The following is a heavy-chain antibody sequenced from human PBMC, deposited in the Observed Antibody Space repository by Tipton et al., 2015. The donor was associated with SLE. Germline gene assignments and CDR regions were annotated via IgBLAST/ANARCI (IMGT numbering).Heavy chain of an antibody. CDR3: AGAWQGYCSGGTCYVLDY. V-gene: IGHV4-59*01. J-gene: IGHJ4*02. CDR1: GGSISSYY. D-gene: IGHD2-15*01. CDR2: ISYSETT. Sequence: TLSLTRTVSGGSISSYYWSWIRQPPGKGLEWIGYISYSETTNYNPSLKSRVTISVDTSKNQFSLKLRSVTAADTAVYYCAGAWQGYCSGGTCYVLDYWGQGTLVTVSS.